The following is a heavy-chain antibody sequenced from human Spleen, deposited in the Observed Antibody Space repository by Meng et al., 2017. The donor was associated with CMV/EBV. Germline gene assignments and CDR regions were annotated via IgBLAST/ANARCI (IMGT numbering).Heavy chain of an antibody. Sequence: ASVKVSCKASGYTFTGHYMHWVRQAPGQGLEWMGWINPNSGGTNYAQKFQGRVTMIRDTSISTAYMELSRLRSDDTAVYYCARTTSGVLAYYFYYGMDVWGQGTTVTVSS. CDR3: ARTTSGVLAYYFYYGMDV. J-gene: IGHJ6*02. CDR2: INPNSGGT. V-gene: IGHV1-2*02. D-gene: IGHD3-10*01. CDR1: GYTFTGHY.